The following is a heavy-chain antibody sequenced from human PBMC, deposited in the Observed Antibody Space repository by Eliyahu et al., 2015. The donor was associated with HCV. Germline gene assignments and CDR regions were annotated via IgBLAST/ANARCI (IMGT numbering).Heavy chain of an antibody. J-gene: IGHJ5*02. CDR2: MNPNSANT. CDR3: ARGRGPYNCVDP. V-gene: IGHV1-8*01. CDR1: GYTFTTYD. Sequence: QVQLVQSGAEVKXPGASVKVSCXASGYTFTTYDIYWVRQTSGXGLEWMGWMNPNSANTGYAHKFQGRVTMTRNTSISTAYMELSNLRSEDTAVYFCARGRGPYNCVDPWGQGTLVTVSS.